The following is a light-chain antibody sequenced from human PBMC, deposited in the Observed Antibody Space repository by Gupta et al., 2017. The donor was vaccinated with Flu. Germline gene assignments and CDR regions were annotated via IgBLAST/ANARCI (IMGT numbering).Light chain of an antibody. CDR3: SSYTTSSGVI. Sequence: GVSNRFSGSKSGNTASLTISGLQAEDEADYFCSSYTTSSGVIFGGGTKLTVL. V-gene: IGLV2-14*01. J-gene: IGLJ2*01.